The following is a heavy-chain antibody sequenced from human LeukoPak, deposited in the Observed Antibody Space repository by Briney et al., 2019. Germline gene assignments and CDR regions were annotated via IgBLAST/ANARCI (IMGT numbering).Heavy chain of an antibody. CDR2: ISKSITRT. CDR1: GSTFSSYS. D-gene: IGHD3/OR15-3a*01. Sequence: GGSLRLSCAASGSTFSSYSMNRVRQAPGKGLEWVAYISKSITRTHYADSVEGRFIISRDNAKNSLYLQMNSLRDEDTAVYYCARDPDWLEYGGQGTLVTVSS. CDR3: ARDPDWLEY. J-gene: IGHJ4*02. V-gene: IGHV3-48*02.